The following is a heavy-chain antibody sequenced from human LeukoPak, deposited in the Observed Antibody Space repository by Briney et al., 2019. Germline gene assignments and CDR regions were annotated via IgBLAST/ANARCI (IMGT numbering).Heavy chain of an antibody. J-gene: IGHJ4*02. CDR1: GGSISSYY. CDR3: ARHRRDIVATIQDFDY. Sequence: SETLSLTCTVSGGSISSYYWSWIRQPAGKGLEWIGRIYTSGSTNYNPSLKSRVTMSVDTSKNQFSLKLSSVTAADTAVYYCARHRRDIVATIQDFDYWGQGTLVTVSS. D-gene: IGHD5-12*01. CDR2: IYTSGST. V-gene: IGHV4-4*07.